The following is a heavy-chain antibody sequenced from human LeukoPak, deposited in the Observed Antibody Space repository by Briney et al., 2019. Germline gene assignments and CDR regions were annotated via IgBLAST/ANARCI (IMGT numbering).Heavy chain of an antibody. CDR3: ARESTDIVVVVAAKRKNWFDP. Sequence: ASVKVSCKASGYTFTGYYMHWVRQAPGQGLEWMGWINPNSCGTNYAQKFQGRVTMTRDTSISTAYMELSRLRSDDTAVYYCARESTDIVVVVAAKRKNWFDPWGQGTLVTVSS. CDR1: GYTFTGYY. V-gene: IGHV1-2*02. CDR2: INPNSCGT. J-gene: IGHJ5*02. D-gene: IGHD2-15*01.